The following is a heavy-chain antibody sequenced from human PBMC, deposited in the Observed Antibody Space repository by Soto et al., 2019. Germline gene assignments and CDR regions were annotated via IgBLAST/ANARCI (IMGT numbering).Heavy chain of an antibody. CDR1: GYTFTNYG. CDR2: INTYNGNT. Sequence: ASVKVSCKASGYTFTNYGISWVRQAPGQGLEWMGWINTYNGNTNHAQKLQGRVTMTTDTSTSTAYMELRSLRSDDTAVYYCARGVGWGIYYNKYNCFDPGGQETLFTVPS. CDR3: ARGVGWGIYYNKYNCFDP. V-gene: IGHV1-18*01. D-gene: IGHD3-10*01. J-gene: IGHJ5*02.